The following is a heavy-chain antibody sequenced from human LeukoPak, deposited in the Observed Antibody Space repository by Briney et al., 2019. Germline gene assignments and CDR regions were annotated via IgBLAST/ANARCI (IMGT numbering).Heavy chain of an antibody. D-gene: IGHD5-12*01. J-gene: IGHJ5*02. Sequence: PSETLSPTCTVSGGSISSSSYYWGWIRQPPGKGLEWIGSIYYSGSTYYNPSLKSRVTISMDTSKNQFSLRLNSVTAADTAVYYCARDGTVATNWFDPWGQGTLVTVSS. V-gene: IGHV4-39*07. CDR1: GGSISSSSYY. CDR3: ARDGTVATNWFDP. CDR2: IYYSGST.